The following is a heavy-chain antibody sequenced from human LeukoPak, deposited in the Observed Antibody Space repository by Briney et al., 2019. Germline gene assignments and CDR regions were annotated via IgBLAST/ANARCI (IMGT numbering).Heavy chain of an antibody. D-gene: IGHD5-18*01. CDR2: IGQDGSVK. CDR1: GFTFSSSW. CDR3: AREAGIPPSTQQWPTSVDY. Sequence: VGSLRLSCVASGFTFSSSWMSWVRQAPGKGLEWVANIGQDGSVKYCVDSVKGRFTISRDNAKNSLYLQMNSLRAEDTAVYYCAREAGIPPSTQQWPTSVDYWGQGTLVTVSS. J-gene: IGHJ4*02. V-gene: IGHV3-7*05.